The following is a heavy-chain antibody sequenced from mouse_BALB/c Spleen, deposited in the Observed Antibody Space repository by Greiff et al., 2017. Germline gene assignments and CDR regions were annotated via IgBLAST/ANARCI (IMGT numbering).Heavy chain of an antibody. CDR3: ARLYLPFAY. Sequence: DVQLVESGGDLVKPGGSLKLSCAASGFTFSSYGMSWVRQTPDKRLEWVATISSGGSYTYYPDSVKGRFTISRDNAKNTLYLQMSSLKSEDTAMYYCARLYLPFAYWGQGTLVTVSA. V-gene: IGHV5-6*01. J-gene: IGHJ3*01. D-gene: IGHD5-5*01. CDR2: ISSGGSYT. CDR1: GFTFSSYG.